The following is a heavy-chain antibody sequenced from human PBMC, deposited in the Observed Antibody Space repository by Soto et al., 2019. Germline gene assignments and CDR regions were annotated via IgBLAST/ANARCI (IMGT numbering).Heavy chain of an antibody. J-gene: IGHJ4*02. CDR2: IYHSGST. D-gene: IGHD3-10*01. CDR1: GGSISSSNW. CDR3: AREVGYYYGSGSYYIDY. V-gene: IGHV4-4*02. Sequence: QVQLQESGPGLVKPSGTLSLTGAVSGGSISSSNWWSWVRQPPGKGLEWIGEIYHSGSTNYNPSLKSRVTIPVDKSKNQFSLKLSSVTAADTAVYYCAREVGYYYGSGSYYIDYWGQGTLVTVSS.